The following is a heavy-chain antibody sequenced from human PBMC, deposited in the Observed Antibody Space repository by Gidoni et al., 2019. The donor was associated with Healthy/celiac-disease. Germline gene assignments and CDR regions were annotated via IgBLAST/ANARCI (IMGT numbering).Heavy chain of an antibody. V-gene: IGHV3-23*01. CDR1: GFTFSSYA. Sequence: EVQLFESGGGLVQPGVSLRPSCAASGFTFSSYAMSWVRQAPGKGLGWVSAISGSGGSTYYADSVKGRFTISRDNSKNTLYLQMNSLRAEDTAVYYCAKGGSKWLTPFDYWGQGTLVTVSS. D-gene: IGHD3-22*01. CDR3: AKGGSKWLTPFDY. CDR2: ISGSGGST. J-gene: IGHJ4*02.